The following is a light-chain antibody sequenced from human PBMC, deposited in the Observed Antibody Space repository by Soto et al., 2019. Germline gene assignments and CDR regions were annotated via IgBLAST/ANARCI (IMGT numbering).Light chain of an antibody. Sequence: DIQLTQSPSFLSASVGDRVTITCRASQGISSYLAWYQQKPGKAPKLLIYAASTLQSGVPSRFSGSGSGTEFTLTISSLQPEDFATYYCQQLNSYPRGTFGQGTKVDI. V-gene: IGKV1-9*01. CDR1: QGISSY. CDR2: AAS. J-gene: IGKJ1*01. CDR3: QQLNSYPRGT.